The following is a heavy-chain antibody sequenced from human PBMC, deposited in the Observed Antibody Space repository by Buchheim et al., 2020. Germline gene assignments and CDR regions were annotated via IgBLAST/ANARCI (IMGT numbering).Heavy chain of an antibody. J-gene: IGHJ6*02. CDR1: GYTFTSYY. D-gene: IGHD5-12*01. V-gene: IGHV1-46*01. Sequence: QVQLVQSGAEVKKPGASVKVSCKASGYTFTSYYMHWVRQAPGQGLEWMGIINPSGGSTSYAQKFQGRVTMTRATSTSTVYMELSSLRSEDTAVYYCARERFSGYDSDYYYYYGMDVWGQGTT. CDR3: ARERFSGYDSDYYYYYGMDV. CDR2: INPSGGST.